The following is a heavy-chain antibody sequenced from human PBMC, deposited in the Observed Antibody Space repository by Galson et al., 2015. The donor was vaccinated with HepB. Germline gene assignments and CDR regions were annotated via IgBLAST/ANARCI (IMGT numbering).Heavy chain of an antibody. J-gene: IGHJ4*02. CDR3: AREAQSGSNNPFDY. D-gene: IGHD3-22*01. CDR1: GGTFSSYA. CDR2: IIPIFGTA. Sequence: SVRVSCKASGGTFSSYAISWVRQAPGQGLEWMGGIIPIFGTANYAQKFQGRVTITADESTSTAYMELSSLRSEDTAVYYCAREAQSGSNNPFDYWGQGTLVTVSS. V-gene: IGHV1-69*13.